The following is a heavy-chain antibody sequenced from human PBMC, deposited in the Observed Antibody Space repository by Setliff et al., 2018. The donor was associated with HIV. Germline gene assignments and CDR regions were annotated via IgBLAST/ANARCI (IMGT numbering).Heavy chain of an antibody. CDR1: GDTFRNYA. CDR2: IIPPVGAA. CDR3: ARTSGDAYNYEGAFDV. Sequence: SVKVSCKVSGDTFRNYALNWVRQAPGQGLEWMGGIIPPVGAAVYAQNFQGRVTITADESTSTAYMELRTLRSEDTAIYYCARTSGDAYNYEGAFDVWGQGTLVTVSS. J-gene: IGHJ3*01. D-gene: IGHD5-12*01. V-gene: IGHV1-69*13.